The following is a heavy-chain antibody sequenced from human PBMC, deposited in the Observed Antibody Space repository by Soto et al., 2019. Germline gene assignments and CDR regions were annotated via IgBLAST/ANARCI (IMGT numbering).Heavy chain of an antibody. CDR3: ARSLSTIAARPDY. CDR2: INPNSGGT. D-gene: IGHD6-6*01. CDR1: GYTFTGYY. V-gene: IGHV1-2*02. Sequence: QVQLVQSGAEVTKHGASVKVSCKASGYTFTGYYLHWVRQAPGQGLEWMGWINPNSGGTHYAQKFQGRLTMTRDTAISTAYMELSRLTSDETAVYYCARSLSTIAARPDYWGQGTMVTVSS. J-gene: IGHJ4*02.